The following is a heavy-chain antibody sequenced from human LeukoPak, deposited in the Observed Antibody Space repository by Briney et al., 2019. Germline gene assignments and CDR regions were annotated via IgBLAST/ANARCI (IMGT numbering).Heavy chain of an antibody. D-gene: IGHD2-15*01. CDR3: AKVTSAGSCYQSDY. J-gene: IGHJ4*02. CDR1: EFTFSSYA. Sequence: PGESLRLSCAASEFTFSSYAMARVRQAPGKGLEWVSGISDRGGTTYYADSVEGRFTISRDNSKNTLYLQMNNLGAEDTAVYYSAKVTSAGSCYQSDYWGQGTLVTVSS. V-gene: IGHV3-23*01. CDR2: ISDRGGTT.